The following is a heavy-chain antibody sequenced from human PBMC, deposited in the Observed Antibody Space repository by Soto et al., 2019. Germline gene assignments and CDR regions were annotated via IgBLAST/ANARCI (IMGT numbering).Heavy chain of an antibody. CDR1: GFTFSSYW. Sequence: GGSLRLSCAASGFTFSSYWVHWVRQAPGKGLVWVSRINSDGSSTSYADSVKGRFTISRDNAKNTLYLQMNSLRAEDTAVYYCARELVDTAMVQYYYYYGMDVWGQGTTVTVS. D-gene: IGHD5-18*01. CDR3: ARELVDTAMVQYYYYYGMDV. V-gene: IGHV3-74*01. CDR2: INSDGSST. J-gene: IGHJ6*02.